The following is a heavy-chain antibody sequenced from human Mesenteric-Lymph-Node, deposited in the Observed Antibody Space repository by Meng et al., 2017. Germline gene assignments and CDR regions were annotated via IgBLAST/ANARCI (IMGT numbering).Heavy chain of an antibody. CDR2: INHSGST. J-gene: IGHJ4*02. D-gene: IGHD3-10*01. V-gene: IGHV4-34*01. Sequence: QVRLQQCGAGRLKPSATLSLTCAVYGGSFSGYYWSWIRQPPGKGLEWIGEINHSGSTNYNPSLKSRVTISVDTSKNQFSLKLSSVTAADTAVYYCARITTMVRGVIGYWGQGTLVTVSS. CDR1: GGSFSGYY. CDR3: ARITTMVRGVIGY.